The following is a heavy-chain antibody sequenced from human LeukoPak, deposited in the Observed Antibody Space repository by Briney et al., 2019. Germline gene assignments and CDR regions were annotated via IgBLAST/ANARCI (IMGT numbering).Heavy chain of an antibody. Sequence: ASVKVSCKASGGTFSSYAISWVRQAPGQGLEWMGGIIPIFGTANYAQKFQGRVTITTDESTSTAYMELSSLRSEDTAVYYCARRPATLGLGFFDYWGQGTLVTVSS. J-gene: IGHJ4*02. CDR1: GGTFSSYA. CDR3: ARRPATLGLGFFDY. V-gene: IGHV1-69*05. D-gene: IGHD1-26*01. CDR2: IIPIFGTA.